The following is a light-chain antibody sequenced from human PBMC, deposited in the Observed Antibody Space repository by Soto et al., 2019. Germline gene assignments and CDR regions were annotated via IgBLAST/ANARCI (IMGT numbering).Light chain of an antibody. V-gene: IGKV1-39*01. J-gene: IGKJ1*01. Sequence: THTHPTFSASLGGEDTITCRASQTISRWLAWYQQKPGKAPKLLIYAASSLQSGVPSRFSGSGSGTDFTLSISSLQPEDFATYYCKPSYSLPKPFGQGTKL. CDR1: QTISRW. CDR2: AAS. CDR3: KPSYSLPKP.